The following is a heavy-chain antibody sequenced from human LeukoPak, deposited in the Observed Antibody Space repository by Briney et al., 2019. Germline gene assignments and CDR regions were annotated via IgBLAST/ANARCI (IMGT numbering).Heavy chain of an antibody. CDR1: GFTFSRYW. Sequence: GGSLRLSCAASGFTFSRYWMTWVRQAPGKGLEWVSTINANSISTSYAASVRGRFTISRDNSKNTLYLQLNTLRADDTATYYCAKPISGGLAVTADWFHPWGQGTPVVVSS. D-gene: IGHD6-19*01. V-gene: IGHV3-23*01. CDR3: AKPISGGLAVTADWFHP. J-gene: IGHJ5*01. CDR2: INANSIST.